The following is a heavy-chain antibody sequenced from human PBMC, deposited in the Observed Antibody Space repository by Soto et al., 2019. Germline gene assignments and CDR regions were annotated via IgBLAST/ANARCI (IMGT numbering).Heavy chain of an antibody. Sequence: PGGSLRLSCAASGFTFSSYCIHWVRQAPCKGLEWVAVIWYDGINKYYAESVKGRFAISRDNSKNTLYLQMNSLRAEDTAVYYCARAGSYFSVGAFDILGQGTMVT. CDR1: GFTFSSYC. D-gene: IGHD1-26*01. CDR3: ARAGSYFSVGAFDI. V-gene: IGHV3-33*01. CDR2: IWYDGINK. J-gene: IGHJ3*02.